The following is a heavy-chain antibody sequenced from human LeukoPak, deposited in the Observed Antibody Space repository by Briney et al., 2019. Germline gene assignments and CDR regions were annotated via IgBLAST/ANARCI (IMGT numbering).Heavy chain of an antibody. D-gene: IGHD2-2*01. CDR3: ALGYCSSTSCYGSGMDV. Sequence: GESLKISCMGSGYSFTSYWIGWVRQMPGKGLEWMGIIYPGDSDTRYSPSFQGQVTISADKSISTAYLQWSSLKASDTAMYYCALGYCSSTSCYGSGMDVWGQGTTVTVSS. CDR2: IYPGDSDT. J-gene: IGHJ6*02. CDR1: GYSFTSYW. V-gene: IGHV5-51*01.